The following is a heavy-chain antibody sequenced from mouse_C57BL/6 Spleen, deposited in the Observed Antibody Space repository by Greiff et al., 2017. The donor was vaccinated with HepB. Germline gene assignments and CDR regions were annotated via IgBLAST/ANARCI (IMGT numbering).Heavy chain of an antibody. J-gene: IGHJ2*01. CDR2: ISYSGST. Sequence: DVKLVESGPGMVKPSQSLSLTCTVTGYSITSGYDWHWIRHFPGNKLEWMGYISYSGSTNYNPSLKSRISITHDTSKNHFFLKLNSVTTEDTATYYCARGFYYYGREPYYFDYWGQGTTLTVSS. CDR3: ARGFYYYGREPYYFDY. V-gene: IGHV3-1*01. D-gene: IGHD1-1*01. CDR1: GYSITSGYD.